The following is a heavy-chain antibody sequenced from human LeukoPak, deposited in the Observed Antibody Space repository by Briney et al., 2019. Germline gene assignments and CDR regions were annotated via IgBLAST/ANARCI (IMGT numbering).Heavy chain of an antibody. Sequence: GASVTVSCTVSGYTLTELSMHWVRQAPGKGLEWMGGFDPEDGETIYAQKFQGRVTMTEDTSTDTAYMELSSLRSEDTAVYYCATVGWGVRGVKLGYWGQGTLVTVSS. CDR1: GYTLTELS. V-gene: IGHV1-24*01. CDR3: ATVGWGVRGVKLGY. D-gene: IGHD3-10*01. CDR2: FDPEDGET. J-gene: IGHJ4*02.